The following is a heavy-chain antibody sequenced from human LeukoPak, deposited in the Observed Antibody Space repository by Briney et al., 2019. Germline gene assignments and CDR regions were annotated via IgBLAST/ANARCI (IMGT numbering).Heavy chain of an antibody. CDR2: ISSSSSYI. V-gene: IGHV3-21*01. J-gene: IGHJ3*02. Sequence: GRSLRLSCAASGFTFDDYAMNWVRQAPGKGLEWVSSISSSSSYIYYADSVKGRFTISRDNAKNSLYLQMNSLRAEDTAVYYCARVRMYYYDSSGYPSDAFDIWGQGTMVTVSS. CDR3: ARVRMYYYDSSGYPSDAFDI. CDR1: GFTFDDYA. D-gene: IGHD3-22*01.